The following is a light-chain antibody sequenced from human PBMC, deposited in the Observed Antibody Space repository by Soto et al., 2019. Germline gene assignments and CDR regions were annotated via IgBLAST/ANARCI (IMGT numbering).Light chain of an antibody. Sequence: LVLTQSPATLSLSPGERATLSCRASQSLINFVAWYQHKPGQPPRLLIYDASKRATGIPTRFSGSGSGTDFTLTISSLEPEDFAVYYCQQYGGSPITFGQGTRLEIK. CDR3: QQYGGSPIT. CDR2: DAS. V-gene: IGKV3-11*01. J-gene: IGKJ5*01. CDR1: QSLINF.